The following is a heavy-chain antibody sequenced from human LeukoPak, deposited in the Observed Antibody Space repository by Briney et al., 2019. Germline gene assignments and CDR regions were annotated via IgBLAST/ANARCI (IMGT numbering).Heavy chain of an antibody. Sequence: ASETLSLTCTVSGGSISSYYWRWIRQPAGKGLEWIGRIYTSGSTNYNPSLKSRVTMSVDTSKNQFSLKLSSVTAADTAVYYCARDRGAAGTYNWFDPWGQGTLVTVSS. CDR2: IYTSGST. J-gene: IGHJ5*02. V-gene: IGHV4-4*07. CDR1: GGSISSYY. D-gene: IGHD6-13*01. CDR3: ARDRGAAGTYNWFDP.